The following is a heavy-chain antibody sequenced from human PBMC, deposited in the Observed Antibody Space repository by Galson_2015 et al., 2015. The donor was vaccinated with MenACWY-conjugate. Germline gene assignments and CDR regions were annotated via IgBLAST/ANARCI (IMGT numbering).Heavy chain of an antibody. J-gene: IGHJ4*02. Sequence: SLRLSCAASGFTFSLYSMSWVRQAPGKGLEWVSSISSSGGSTYYADSVKGRFTISRDNSKNTLYLQMDSLSAEDTAVYYCASSRTFFDYWGQGTLVTVSS. CDR3: ASSRTFFDY. V-gene: IGHV3-23*01. CDR2: ISSSGGST. CDR1: GFTFSLYS. D-gene: IGHD2-2*01.